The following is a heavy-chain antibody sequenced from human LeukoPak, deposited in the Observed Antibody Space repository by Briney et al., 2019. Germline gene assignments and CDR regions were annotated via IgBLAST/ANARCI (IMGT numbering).Heavy chain of an antibody. V-gene: IGHV4-39*01. J-gene: IGHJ4*02. CDR2: ISYSGST. CDR3: ARRVVPADADHDY. D-gene: IGHD2-2*01. CDR1: GGSISSGSYY. Sequence: SETLSLTCTVSGGSISSGSYYWGWIRQPPGKGLKWIGSISYSGSTYYSPSLKSRVTISVDTSKSQFSLKLNSVTAADTAVYYCARRVVPADADHDYWGQGTLVTVSS.